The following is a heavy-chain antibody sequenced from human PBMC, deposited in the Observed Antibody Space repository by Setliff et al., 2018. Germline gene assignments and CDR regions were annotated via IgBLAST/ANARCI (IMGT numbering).Heavy chain of an antibody. J-gene: IGHJ2*01. CDR1: GFTFSSYS. Sequence: GESLKISCAASGFTFSSYSINWVRQAPGKGLEWVSYISSSSSTIYYADSVKGRFTISRDNAKSSLYLRMNSLRAEDTAVYYCARVAGRGRYWYFDLWGRGTLVTVSS. CDR3: ARVAGRGRYWYFDL. V-gene: IGHV3-48*04. CDR2: ISSSSSTI.